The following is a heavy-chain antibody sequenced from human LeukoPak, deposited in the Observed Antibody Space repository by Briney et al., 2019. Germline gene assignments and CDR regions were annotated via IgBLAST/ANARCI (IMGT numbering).Heavy chain of an antibody. D-gene: IGHD3-22*01. V-gene: IGHV1-3*01. J-gene: IGHJ3*02. CDR1: GYTFSSYA. Sequence: ASVKVSCKASGYTFSSYAMHWVRQAPGQRLEWMGWINGGNGNTKYSQKFQGRVTITRDTSASTAYMELSSLKSDDTAVYYCARANYYDSIGDAFDIWGQGTMVTVSS. CDR2: INGGNGNT. CDR3: ARANYYDSIGDAFDI.